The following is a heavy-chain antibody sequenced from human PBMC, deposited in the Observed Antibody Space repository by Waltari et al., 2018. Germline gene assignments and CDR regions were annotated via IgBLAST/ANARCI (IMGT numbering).Heavy chain of an antibody. D-gene: IGHD5-12*01. V-gene: IGHV4-39*07. J-gene: IGHJ6*03. CDR1: GGSISSSSYY. Sequence: QLQLQESGPGLVKPSETLSLTCTVSGGSISSSSYYWGWIRQPPGKGLEWIGSIYYSGSTYYNPSLKSRVTISVDTSKNQFSLKLSSVTAADTAVYYCARSTSYSGYDLRYYYMDVWGKGTTVTISS. CDR3: ARSTSYSGYDLRYYYMDV. CDR2: IYYSGST.